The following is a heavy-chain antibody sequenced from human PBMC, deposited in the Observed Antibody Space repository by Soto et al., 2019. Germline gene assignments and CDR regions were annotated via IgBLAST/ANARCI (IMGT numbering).Heavy chain of an antibody. CDR1: GGSISSTNW. J-gene: IGHJ6*02. D-gene: IGHD2-15*01. Sequence: QVQLQESGPGLVKPSGTLSLTCAVSGGSISSTNWWSWVRQPPGKGLEWIGQIYHSGNTNYNPSLQSRVTISVDKSKNQFSLKLSSVTVADTAVYYCARAGRGDCSGGSCYSGLYGMDVWGQGTTVTVSS. V-gene: IGHV4-4*02. CDR3: ARAGRGDCSGGSCYSGLYGMDV. CDR2: IYHSGNT.